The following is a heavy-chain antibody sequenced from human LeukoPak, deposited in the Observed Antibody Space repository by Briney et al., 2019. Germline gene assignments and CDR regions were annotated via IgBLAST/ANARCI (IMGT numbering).Heavy chain of an antibody. CDR2: INEVGSDK. Sequence: GGSLRLSCAASGFTFSSSWMSWVRQAPGKGLEWVATINEVGSDKQYMDSVKGRLSISRDNPKNSLYLQTNSPRAEDTAVYFCARHGNWAFDFWGQGTMVTVSS. V-gene: IGHV3-7*04. D-gene: IGHD1-1*01. CDR1: GFTFSSSW. J-gene: IGHJ3*01. CDR3: ARHGNWAFDF.